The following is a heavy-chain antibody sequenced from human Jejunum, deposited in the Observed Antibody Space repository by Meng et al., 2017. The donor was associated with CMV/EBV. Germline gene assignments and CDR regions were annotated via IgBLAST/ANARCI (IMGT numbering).Heavy chain of an antibody. V-gene: IGHV4-4*07. CDR3: AREKSSCTSSTCYGVDS. J-gene: IGHJ4*02. D-gene: IGHD2-2*01. Sequence: VPVQEAGPGLVKPSETLSLHCTVSDGSISSYYWSWIRQSAGKGLEWIGRIHTSGTTNYNPSLKSRVTLSLDTSKDQFSLKLTSVTAADTAVYYCAREKSSCTSSTCYGVDSWGQGTLVTVSS. CDR1: DGSISSYY. CDR2: IHTSGTT.